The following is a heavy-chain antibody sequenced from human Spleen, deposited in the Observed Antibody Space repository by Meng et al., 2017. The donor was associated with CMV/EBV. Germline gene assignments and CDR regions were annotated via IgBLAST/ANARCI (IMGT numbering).Heavy chain of an antibody. Sequence: SETLSLTCTVSGGSISSSAYYWSWIRQPPGKGLEWIGSIYYSGKTHFNPSLKSRLTMSLDTSKNQFSLKVSSVTAADTAVYYCARSFTISGVLIPDAFDIWGQGKVVTVSS. CDR3: ARSFTISGVLIPDAFDI. CDR2: IYYSGKT. V-gene: IGHV4-39*07. D-gene: IGHD3-3*01. CDR1: GGSISSSAYY. J-gene: IGHJ3*02.